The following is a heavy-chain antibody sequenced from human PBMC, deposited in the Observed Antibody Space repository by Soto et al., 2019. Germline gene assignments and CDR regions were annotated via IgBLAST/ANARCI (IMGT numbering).Heavy chain of an antibody. CDR3: ARDTKSYYDILTGPDAFDI. CDR1: GYTFTSYG. V-gene: IGHV1-18*01. D-gene: IGHD3-9*01. CDR2: ISAYNGNT. Sequence: ASVKVSCKASGYTFTSYGISWVRQAPGQGLDWMGWISAYNGNTNYAQKLQGRVTMTTDTSTSTVYMELRSLRSDDTAVYYCARDTKSYYDILTGPDAFDIWGQGTMVTVSS. J-gene: IGHJ3*02.